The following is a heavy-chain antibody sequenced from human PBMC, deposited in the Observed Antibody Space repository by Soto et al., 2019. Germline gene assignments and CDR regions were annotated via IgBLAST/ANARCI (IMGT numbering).Heavy chain of an antibody. V-gene: IGHV3-15*01. CDR3: TTDRYDANGFDI. CDR2: IKSKTESGTT. CDR1: GFTFSNAW. D-gene: IGHD3-16*01. Sequence: EVQLVESGGGLVNPGGSLRLSCAASGFTFSNAWMSWVRQAPGKGLEWVGHIKSKTESGTTDYTAPVKGRSTISRDDSKNTLYLQMNSLKTEDTAVYYCTTDRYDANGFDIWGQGTMVTVSS. J-gene: IGHJ3*02.